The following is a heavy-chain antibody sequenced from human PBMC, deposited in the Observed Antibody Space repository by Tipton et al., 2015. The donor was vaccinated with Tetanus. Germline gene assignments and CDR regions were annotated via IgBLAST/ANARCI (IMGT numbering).Heavy chain of an antibody. CDR2: ITAANLDT. CDR1: GYTFGSYT. J-gene: IGHJ4*02. Sequence: QSGPEVKKPGVSVKVSCKASGYTFGSYTMHWLRQAPGQRLEWMGWITAANLDTRVSQKFQGRVTITRDMSASTAYMELSSLRSEDTAVYYCARAAVDAVVVVGTARDRTSPYYWGQGTRVTVSS. D-gene: IGHD2-21*01. V-gene: IGHV1-3*01. CDR3: ARAAVDAVVVVGTARDRTSPYY.